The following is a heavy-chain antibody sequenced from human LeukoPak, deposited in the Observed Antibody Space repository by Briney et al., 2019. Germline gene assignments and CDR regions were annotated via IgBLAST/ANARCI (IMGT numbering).Heavy chain of an antibody. CDR1: GGTFSSYA. CDR2: IIPIIGIA. Sequence: SVKVSWKASGGTFSSYAFSWVRQAPGQGLEWMGRIIPIIGIANYAQKFQGRVTITADKSTSTAYMDLSSLRSEDTAVYYCARAAGYSSSWSDYWGQGTLVTVSS. D-gene: IGHD6-13*01. V-gene: IGHV1-69*04. J-gene: IGHJ4*02. CDR3: ARAAGYSSSWSDY.